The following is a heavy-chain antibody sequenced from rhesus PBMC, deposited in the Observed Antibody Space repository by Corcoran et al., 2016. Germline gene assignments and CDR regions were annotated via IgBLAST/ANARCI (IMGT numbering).Heavy chain of an antibody. CDR3: ARRSGSNYGLDS. D-gene: IGHD3-16*01. CDR1: GGSISGYYY. J-gene: IGHJ6*01. CDR2: INGNSAST. V-gene: IGHV4-73*01. Sequence: QVQLQEWGEGLVKPSETLSLTCAVYGGSISGYYYWSLIRQAPGQGLEWIGYINGNSASTNDNPARKERGNMSKDTSKNQFSRKLSSVAAADTAVYYCARRSGSNYGLDSGGQGVVVTVAS.